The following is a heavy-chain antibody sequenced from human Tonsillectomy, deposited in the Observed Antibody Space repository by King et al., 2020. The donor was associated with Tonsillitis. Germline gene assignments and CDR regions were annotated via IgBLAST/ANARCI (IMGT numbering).Heavy chain of an antibody. J-gene: IGHJ4*02. V-gene: IGHV4-34*01. CDR1: GGSFSGYY. CDR3: ATRSRKAAAVGY. D-gene: IGHD6-13*01. CDR2: INHSGST. Sequence: VQLQQWGAGLLKPSETLSLTCAVYGGSFSGYYWSWIRQPPGKGLEWIGEINHSGSTNYNPSLKSRVTISVDTSKNQFSLKLSSVTAADTAVDYCATRSRKAAAVGYWGQGTLVTVSS.